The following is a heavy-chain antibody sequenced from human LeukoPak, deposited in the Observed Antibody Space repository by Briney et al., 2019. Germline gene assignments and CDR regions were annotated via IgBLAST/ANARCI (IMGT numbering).Heavy chain of an antibody. V-gene: IGHV1-24*01. D-gene: IGHD3-10*01. Sequence: ASVKVSCKASGYTFTSYDINWVRQATGKGLEWMGGFDPEDGETIYAQKFQGRVTMTEDTSTDTAYMELSSLRSEDTAVYYCATMGVRGVIISDAFDIWGQGTMVTVSS. J-gene: IGHJ3*02. CDR2: FDPEDGET. CDR1: GYTFTSYD. CDR3: ATMGVRGVIISDAFDI.